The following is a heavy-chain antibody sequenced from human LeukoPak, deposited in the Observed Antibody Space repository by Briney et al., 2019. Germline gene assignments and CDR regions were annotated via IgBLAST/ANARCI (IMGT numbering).Heavy chain of an antibody. CDR2: ISNDGGDT. J-gene: IGHJ5*02. CDR3: AKGSSGYFADL. V-gene: IGHV3-23*02. Sequence: QPGGSLRLSCAASGFTFNNYGLIWVRQAPGKGLEWVAAISNDGGDTMYGGFVEGRFTISRDNSKNTLFLQMNSLRAEDTALYYCAKGSSGYFADLWGQGTLVTVSS. CDR1: GFTFNNYG. D-gene: IGHD3-22*01.